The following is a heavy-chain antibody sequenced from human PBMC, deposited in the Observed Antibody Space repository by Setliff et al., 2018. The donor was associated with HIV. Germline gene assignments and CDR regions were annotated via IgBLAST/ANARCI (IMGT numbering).Heavy chain of an antibody. D-gene: IGHD3-22*01. J-gene: IGHJ4*02. CDR3: ARGTLYYYDTGGYSYFDY. CDR2: IHHGGST. CDR1: GGSFTAYY. Sequence: PSETLSLTCAVYGGSFTAYYWTWIRQPPGKGLEWIGEIHHGGSTNYNPSLKSRVTMSVDTSKNRFSLKLNSVTAADTAVFYCARGTLYYYDTGGYSYFDYWGQGTLVTVSS. V-gene: IGHV4-34*01.